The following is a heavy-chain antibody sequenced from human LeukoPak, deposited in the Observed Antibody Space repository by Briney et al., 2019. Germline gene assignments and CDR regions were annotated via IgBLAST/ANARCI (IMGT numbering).Heavy chain of an antibody. CDR2: IYHSGST. Sequence: PSETLSLTCAVSGGSISSSNWWSWVRQPPGKGLEWIGEIYHSGSTNYNPSLKSRVTISVDKSKNQFSLKLSSVTAADTAVYYCARMGYCSSTSCYYGAFGIWGQGTMVTVSS. CDR3: ARMGYCSSTSCYYGAFGI. V-gene: IGHV4-4*02. J-gene: IGHJ3*02. CDR1: GGSISSSNW. D-gene: IGHD2-2*01.